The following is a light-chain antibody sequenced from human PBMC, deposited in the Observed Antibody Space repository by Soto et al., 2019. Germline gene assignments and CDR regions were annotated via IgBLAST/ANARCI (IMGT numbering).Light chain of an antibody. CDR1: TGPVTSDYY. Sequence: QTVVTQDPSLTGSPGGTVTLTCASSTGPVTSDYYPNWFQQKPGQAPRALIYSTTKKHSWTPARFSGSLLGGKAALTLSGVQHEDESDYYCLLYYGAAVVFGGGTKLTVL. CDR3: LLYYGAAVV. V-gene: IGLV7-43*01. J-gene: IGLJ2*01. CDR2: STT.